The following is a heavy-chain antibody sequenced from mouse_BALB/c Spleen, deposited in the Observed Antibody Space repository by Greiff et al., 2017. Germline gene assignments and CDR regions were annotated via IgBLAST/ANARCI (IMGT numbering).Heavy chain of an antibody. CDR3: ARGGNYVDY. Sequence: EVMLVESGGGLVQPGGSRKLSCAASGFTFSSFGMHWVRQAPEKGLEWVAYISSGSSTIYYADTVKGRFTISRDNPKNTLFLQMTSLRSEDTAMYYCARGGNYVDYWGQGTTLTVSS. CDR1: GFTFSSFG. CDR2: ISSGSSTI. J-gene: IGHJ2*01. V-gene: IGHV5-17*02.